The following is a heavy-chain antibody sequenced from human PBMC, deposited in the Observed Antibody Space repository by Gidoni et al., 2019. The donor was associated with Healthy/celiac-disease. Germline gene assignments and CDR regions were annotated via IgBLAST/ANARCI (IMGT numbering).Heavy chain of an antibody. J-gene: IGHJ3*02. CDR3: AGPMGGSGYHDAFDI. CDR1: GRTFTSYA. V-gene: IGHV1-69*06. Sequence: QVQLVQSGAEVYTPGSSVKVSCKASGRTFTSYANSWVRQAPGQGLEWMGGIIPSFGTANYAQKFQGRVTITADKSTSTAYMGVSSLRSEDTDVYYCAGPMGGSGYHDAFDIWGQGTMVTVSS. D-gene: IGHD3-3*01. CDR2: IIPSFGTA.